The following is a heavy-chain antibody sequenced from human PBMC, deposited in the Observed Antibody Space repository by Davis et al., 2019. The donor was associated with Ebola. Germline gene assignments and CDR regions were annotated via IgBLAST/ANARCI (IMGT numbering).Heavy chain of an antibody. CDR3: ARDELQDDFDY. D-gene: IGHD1-7*01. V-gene: IGHV1-2*06. Sequence: ASVKVSCKASGYTFTSYGISWVRQAPGQGLEWMGRINPNSGGTNYAQKFQGRVTMTRDTSISTAYMELSRLRSDDTAVYYCARDELQDDFDYWGQGTLVTVSS. CDR2: INPNSGGT. CDR1: GYTFTSYG. J-gene: IGHJ4*02.